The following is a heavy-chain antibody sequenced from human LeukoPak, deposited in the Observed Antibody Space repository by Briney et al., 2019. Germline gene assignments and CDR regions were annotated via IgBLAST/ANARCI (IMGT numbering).Heavy chain of an antibody. V-gene: IGHV3-20*04. CDR3: ARAGTCFGADCYPHIDY. CDR1: GFTFDDYG. D-gene: IGHD2-21*02. CDR2: INWNGDST. J-gene: IGHJ4*02. Sequence: GGSLRLSCAASGFTFDDYGMSWVRQAPGKGLEWVSGINWNGDSTGFADSVKGRVTISRDNAKNSLYLQMNSLRAEDTALYYCARAGTCFGADCYPHIDYWGQGTLVTVSS.